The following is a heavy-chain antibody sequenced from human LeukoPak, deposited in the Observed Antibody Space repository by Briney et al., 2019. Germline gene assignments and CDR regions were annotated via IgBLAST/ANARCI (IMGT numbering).Heavy chain of an antibody. CDR2: IYYSGST. Sequence: SETLSLTCAVYGGSFSGYYWSWIRQPPGKGLEWIGYIYYSGSTSYYNPSLKSRVTISIDTSKNQFSLNLSSVTAADTAVYYCARGGDRLRLDYWGQGNMVTVSS. J-gene: IGHJ4*02. V-gene: IGHV4-30-4*08. CDR3: ARGGDRLRLDY. D-gene: IGHD4-17*01. CDR1: GGSFSGYY.